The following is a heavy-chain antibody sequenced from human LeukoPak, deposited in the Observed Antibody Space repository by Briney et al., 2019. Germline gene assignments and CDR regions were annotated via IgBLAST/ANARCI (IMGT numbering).Heavy chain of an antibody. V-gene: IGHV1-46*01. J-gene: IGHJ5*02. D-gene: IGHD1-26*01. CDR1: GYTFTRYY. CDR2: INPSSGST. CDR3: ARDGSSQHTELHNWVGL. Sequence: GASVKVSCKASGYTFTRYYMHWVRQAPGQGLEWMGIINPSSGSTAYAQKFQGRVTMTRDTSTSTVYMELSSLISEDTAVYYCARDGSSQHTELHNWVGLWGPGTLVTVSS.